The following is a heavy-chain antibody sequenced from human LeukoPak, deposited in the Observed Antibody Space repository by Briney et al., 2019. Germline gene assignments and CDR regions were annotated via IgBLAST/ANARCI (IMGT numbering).Heavy chain of an antibody. CDR2: IYYSGST. D-gene: IGHD3-10*01. CDR1: GGSISSYY. CDR3: ARGGIYYYYYGMDV. Sequence: PSEALSLTCTVSGGSISSYYWSWIRQPPGKGLEWIGYIYYSGSTNYNPSLKSRVTISVDTSKNQFSLKLSSVTAADTAVYYCARGGIYYYYYGMDVWGQGTTVTVSS. V-gene: IGHV4-59*01. J-gene: IGHJ6*02.